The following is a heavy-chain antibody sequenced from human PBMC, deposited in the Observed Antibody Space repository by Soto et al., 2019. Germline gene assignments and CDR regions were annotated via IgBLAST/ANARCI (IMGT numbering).Heavy chain of an antibody. D-gene: IGHD5-12*01. CDR2: IYYSGNT. J-gene: IGHJ4*02. V-gene: IGHV4-39*01. CDR3: ARTRGYLLDY. CDR1: GGSISSGSYY. Sequence: SETLSLTCTVSGGSISSGSYYWGWIRQPPGKGLEWIGSIYYSGNTYYNPSLKSRVTISVDTAKNQFSLKLSSVTAADTAVYYCARTRGYLLDYWGQGTLVTVS.